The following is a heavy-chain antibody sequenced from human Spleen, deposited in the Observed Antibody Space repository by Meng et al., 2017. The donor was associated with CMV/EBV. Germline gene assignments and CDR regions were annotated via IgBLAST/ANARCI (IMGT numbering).Heavy chain of an antibody. CDR1: GYTFTAYY. Sequence: ASVKVSCKASGYTFTAYYIHWVRQAPGQGPEWMGWINPNSGGTSSAQKFQGRVTMTRDTSISTVYMELRSLRSDDTAIYYCARQWSGQYFFDYWGQGTLVTVSS. V-gene: IGHV1-2*02. J-gene: IGHJ4*02. CDR2: INPNSGGT. D-gene: IGHD3-3*01. CDR3: ARQWSGQYFFDY.